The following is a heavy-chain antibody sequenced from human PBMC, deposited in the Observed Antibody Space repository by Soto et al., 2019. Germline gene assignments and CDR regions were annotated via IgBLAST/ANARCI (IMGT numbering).Heavy chain of an antibody. Sequence: ASVKVSCKASGYTFTGYYMHWVRQAPGQGLEWMGWINPNSGGTNYAQKFQGRVTMTRDTSISTAYMELSRLTSDDTAVYYCARGYYDSSGYPPTWWGPGTLVPVSS. CDR2: INPNSGGT. CDR1: GYTFTGYY. D-gene: IGHD3-22*01. J-gene: IGHJ4*02. CDR3: ARGYYDSSGYPPTW. V-gene: IGHV1-2*02.